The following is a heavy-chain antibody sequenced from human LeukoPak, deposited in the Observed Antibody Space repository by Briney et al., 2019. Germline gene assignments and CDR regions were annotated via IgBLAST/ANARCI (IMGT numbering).Heavy chain of an antibody. CDR1: GGSFSGYY. CDR2: INHSGST. Sequence: SETLSLTCAVYGGSFSGYYWSWIRQPPGKGLEWIGEINHSGSTNYNPSLKSRVTISVDTSKNQFSLKLSSVTAADTAVYYCARLYYYYGMDVWGQGTTVTVSS. V-gene: IGHV4-34*01. CDR3: ARLYYYYGMDV. J-gene: IGHJ6*02.